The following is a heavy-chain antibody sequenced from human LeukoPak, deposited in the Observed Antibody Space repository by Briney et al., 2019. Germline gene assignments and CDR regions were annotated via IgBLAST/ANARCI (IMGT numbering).Heavy chain of an antibody. CDR1: GGSISSYY. J-gene: IGHJ6*03. D-gene: IGHD1/OR15-1a*01. CDR2: IYYSGST. Sequence: SETLSLTCTVSGGSISSYYWSWIRQPPGKGLEWIGYIYYSGSTNYNPSLKSRVTKSVDTSKNQFSLNLSSVTAADTAVYYCARDNNHDLYYYYYYMDVWGKGTTVTVSS. V-gene: IGHV4-59*12. CDR3: ARDNNHDLYYYYYYMDV.